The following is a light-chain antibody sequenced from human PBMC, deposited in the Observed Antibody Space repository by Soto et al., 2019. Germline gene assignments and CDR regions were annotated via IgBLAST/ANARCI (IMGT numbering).Light chain of an antibody. CDR3: ATWDDSLNGVV. J-gene: IGLJ3*02. CDR1: SSNIANNV. V-gene: IGLV1-36*01. CDR2: YDD. Sequence: QSVLTQPPSVSEAPRQRVTISCSGSSSNIANNVVNWYQQLPGEAPKLLIYYDDLLPSGVSDRFSGSKSGTSAYLAISGLQSEDEADYYCATWDDSLNGVVFGGWTKLTVL.